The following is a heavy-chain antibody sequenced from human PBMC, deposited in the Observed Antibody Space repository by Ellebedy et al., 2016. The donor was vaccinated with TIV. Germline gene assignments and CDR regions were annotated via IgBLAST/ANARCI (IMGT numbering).Heavy chain of an antibody. CDR2: IVGSGA. CDR1: GFTFNNYA. CDR3: ARDRTPGDGYWVFDY. Sequence: GESLKISCAASGFTFNNYAMSWVRQAPGKGLEWVSGIVGSGAQKYADSVKGRFTISRDNSKSTVDLQINSLRAEDTAVYFCARDRTPGDGYWVFDYWGQGTLVTVSS. J-gene: IGHJ4*02. V-gene: IGHV3-23*01. D-gene: IGHD5-18*01.